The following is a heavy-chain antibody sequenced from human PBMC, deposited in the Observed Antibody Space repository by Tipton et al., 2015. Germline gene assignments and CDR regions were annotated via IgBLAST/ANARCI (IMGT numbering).Heavy chain of an antibody. Sequence: TLSLTCTVSGGSISSGAYYWSWIRQHPGKGLEWIGHIYYSGSTYYNPSLKSRLTISVDTSKNQFSLKLSSVTAADTAVYFCAKTHGAYDWYLDHWGQGTLVTVSS. D-gene: IGHD5-12*01. J-gene: IGHJ4*02. CDR2: IYYSGST. CDR1: GGSISSGAYY. V-gene: IGHV4-31*03. CDR3: AKTHGAYDWYLDH.